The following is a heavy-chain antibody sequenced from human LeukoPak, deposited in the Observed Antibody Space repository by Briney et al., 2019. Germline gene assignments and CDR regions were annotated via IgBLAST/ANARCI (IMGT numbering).Heavy chain of an antibody. J-gene: IGHJ1*01. Sequence: SETLSLTCTVSGYSISSGYYWGWIRQPPGKGLEWIGSIYHSGSTYYNPSLKSRVTISVDTSKNQFSLKLSSVTAVDTAVYYCARSKYFQHWGQGTLVTVSS. D-gene: IGHD6-6*01. CDR1: GYSISSGYY. V-gene: IGHV4-38-2*02. CDR2: IYHSGST. CDR3: ARSKYFQH.